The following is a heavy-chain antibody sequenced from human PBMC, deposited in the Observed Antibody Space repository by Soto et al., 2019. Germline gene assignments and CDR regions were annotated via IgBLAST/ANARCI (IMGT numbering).Heavy chain of an antibody. D-gene: IGHD3-9*01. CDR2: INHSGST. V-gene: IGHV4-34*01. Sequence: SETLSLTCAVSGGSFNVYYWSWIRQPPGKGLEWIGEINHSGSTNYNPSLKSRVTISVDTSKNQFSLKLSSVTAADTAVYYCARVLRYCYWCLVRRYSFQYWGAGTRLSVDS. CDR3: ARVLRYCYWCLVRRYSFQY. CDR1: GGSFNVYY. J-gene: IGHJ4*02.